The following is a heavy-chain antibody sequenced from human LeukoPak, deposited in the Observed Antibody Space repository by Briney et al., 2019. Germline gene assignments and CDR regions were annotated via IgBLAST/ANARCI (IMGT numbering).Heavy chain of an antibody. CDR1: GGSISSYY. J-gene: IGHJ3*02. V-gene: IGHV4-59*01. CDR3: AREGRGVHYDSSGYDAFDI. CDR2: IYYSGST. D-gene: IGHD3-22*01. Sequence: PSETLSLTCTVSGGSISSYYWSWIRQPPGKGLEWIGYIYYSGSTNYNPSLKSRVTISVDTSKNQFSLKLSSVTAADTAVYYCAREGRGVHYDSSGYDAFDIWGQGTMVTVSS.